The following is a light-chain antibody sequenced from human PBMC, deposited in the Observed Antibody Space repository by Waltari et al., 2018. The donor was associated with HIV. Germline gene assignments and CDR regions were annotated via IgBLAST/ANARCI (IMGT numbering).Light chain of an antibody. CDR1: ELGSRY. Sequence: SYELTQPPSVSMSPGETASHTCPGDELGSRYVSWYQQKQGQSPLLVIYQDTKRPSGIPERFSGANSGNTGTLTISGTQTMDEADYYCQAWGTSNVVFGGGTKLTVL. CDR2: QDT. V-gene: IGLV3-1*01. CDR3: QAWGTSNVV. J-gene: IGLJ2*01.